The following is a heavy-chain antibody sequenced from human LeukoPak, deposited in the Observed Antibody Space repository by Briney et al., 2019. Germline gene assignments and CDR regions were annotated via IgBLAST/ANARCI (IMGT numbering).Heavy chain of an antibody. Sequence: PGGSLRLSCAASGFTFSSYSMNWVRQAPGKGLEWVSSISSSSSYIYYADSVKGRFTISRDNAKNSLYLQMNSLRAEDTAVYYCARVRIPDKYSYYDAFDIWGQGTMVTVSS. CDR3: ARVRIPDKYSYYDAFDI. CDR2: ISSSSSYI. D-gene: IGHD5-18*01. J-gene: IGHJ3*02. V-gene: IGHV3-21*01. CDR1: GFTFSSYS.